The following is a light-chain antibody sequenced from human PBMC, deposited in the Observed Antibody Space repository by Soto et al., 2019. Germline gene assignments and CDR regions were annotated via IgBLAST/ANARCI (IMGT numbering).Light chain of an antibody. J-gene: IGLJ3*02. V-gene: IGLV1-36*01. CDR2: YND. CDR3: ATWDDRLTAWV. CDR1: NSNIGSNA. Sequence: VLTQSPSVSGAPRQSVNISCSGNNSNIGSNAVHWYQQLPGKAPKLLMYYNDMLPSGVSDRFSGSKSGTSASLAISGLQSEDEGDYYCATWDDRLTAWVFGGGTKLTVL.